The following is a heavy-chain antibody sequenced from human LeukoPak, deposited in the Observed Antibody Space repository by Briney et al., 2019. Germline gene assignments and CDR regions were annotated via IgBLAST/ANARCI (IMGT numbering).Heavy chain of an antibody. J-gene: IGHJ6*02. V-gene: IGHV3-7*01. CDR3: ARDKWTHYYYYGMDA. Sequence: GGSLRLSCAASGFTFSSYAMSWVRQAPGKGLEWVANIKQDGSEKYYVDSVKGRFTISRDNAKNSLYLQMNSLRAEDTAVYYCARDKWTHYYYYGMDAWGQGTTVTVSS. CDR2: IKQDGSEK. CDR1: GFTFSSYA. D-gene: IGHD2-8*01.